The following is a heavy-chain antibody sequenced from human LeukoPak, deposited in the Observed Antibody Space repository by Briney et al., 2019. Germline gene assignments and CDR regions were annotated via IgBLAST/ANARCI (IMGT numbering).Heavy chain of an antibody. CDR2: ISSSGGYL. CDR1: GFTFNTYS. D-gene: IGHD3-10*01. J-gene: IGHJ4*02. CDR3: ARDPAGQLYYYGSGSSDY. V-gene: IGHV3-21*01. Sequence: PGGSLRLSCAASGFTFNTYSMNWVRQAPGKGLEWVSSISSSGGYLYYADSVKGRFTISRDNARNSLYLQMNSLRAEDTAVYFCARDPAGQLYYYGSGSSDYWGQGTLVTVSS.